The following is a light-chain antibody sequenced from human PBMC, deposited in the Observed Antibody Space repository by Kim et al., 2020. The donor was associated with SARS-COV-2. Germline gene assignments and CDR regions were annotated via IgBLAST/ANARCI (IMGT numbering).Light chain of an antibody. V-gene: IGKV1-39*01. CDR2: CAS. CDR1: QSRGSY. CDR3: QQTYSTNRFT. J-gene: IGKJ4*01. Sequence: PVGGRVTSTCRASQSRGSYLNCIQQKPGKAPTLLIYCASTLQSGVPSRFSGSGCGTDFTLTISGVQPEEFATYYCQQTYSTNRFTFGGGTKVDIK.